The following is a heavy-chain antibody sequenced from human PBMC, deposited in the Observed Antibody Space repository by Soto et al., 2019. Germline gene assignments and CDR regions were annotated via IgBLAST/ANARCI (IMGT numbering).Heavy chain of an antibody. CDR2: IYPGDSDT. J-gene: IGHJ4*02. V-gene: IGHV5-51*01. D-gene: IGHD3-22*01. CDR3: ARHSEAYDSSGYYYTPHSHFDY. CDR1: GYSFTSYW. Sequence: GESVKSSCKGSGYSFTSYWIGWVRQMPGKGLEWMGIIYPGDSDTRYSPSFQGQVTISADKSISTAYLQWSSLKASDTAMYYCARHSEAYDSSGYYYTPHSHFDYWGQGTLVTVSS.